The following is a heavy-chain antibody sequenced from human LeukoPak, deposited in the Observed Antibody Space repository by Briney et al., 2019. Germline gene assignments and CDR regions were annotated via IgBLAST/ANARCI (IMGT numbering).Heavy chain of an antibody. Sequence: ASVTVSCKASGYSFTGYYMHWVRQAPGQGPEWMGWINPNSGGTNYAQEFQGRVTMTRDTSLSTVYMELSRLRSDDTAVYYCATQATSGWHFSWGQGTLVTVSS. CDR1: GYSFTGYY. J-gene: IGHJ5*02. D-gene: IGHD6-19*01. V-gene: IGHV1-2*02. CDR3: ATQATSGWHFS. CDR2: INPNSGGT.